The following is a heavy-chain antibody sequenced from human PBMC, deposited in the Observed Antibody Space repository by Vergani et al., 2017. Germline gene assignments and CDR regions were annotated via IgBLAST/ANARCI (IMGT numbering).Heavy chain of an antibody. Sequence: QVQLVQSGAEVKKPGSSVKVSRKASGGTFSSYAISWVRQAPGQGLEWMGGIIPIFGTANYAQKFQGRVTITADESTSTAYMELSSLRSEDTAVYYCASRDITIFGVVIIRGYDYYGMDVWGQGTTVTVSS. D-gene: IGHD3-3*01. CDR3: ASRDITIFGVVIIRGYDYYGMDV. CDR2: IIPIFGTA. J-gene: IGHJ6*02. CDR1: GGTFSSYA. V-gene: IGHV1-69*01.